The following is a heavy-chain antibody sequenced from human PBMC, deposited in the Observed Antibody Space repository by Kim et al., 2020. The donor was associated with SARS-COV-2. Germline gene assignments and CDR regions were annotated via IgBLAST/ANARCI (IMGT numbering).Heavy chain of an antibody. CDR2: TYYRSKWYN. Sequence: SQTLSLTCAISGDSVSSNSAAWNWIRQSPSRGLEWLGRTYYRSKWYNDYAVSVKSRITINPDTSKNQFSLQLNSVTPEDTAVYYCARDLRVGSYPGWGYYGMDVWGQGTTVTVSS. CDR3: ARDLRVGSYPGWGYYGMDV. CDR1: GDSVSSNSAA. V-gene: IGHV6-1*01. J-gene: IGHJ6*02. D-gene: IGHD3-16*02.